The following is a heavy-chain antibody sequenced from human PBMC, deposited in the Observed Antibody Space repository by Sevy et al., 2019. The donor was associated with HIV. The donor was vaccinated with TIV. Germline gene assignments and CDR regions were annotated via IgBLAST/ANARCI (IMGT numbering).Heavy chain of an antibody. CDR1: GYTFTSYA. CDR3: AREGLGYCSGGSCYSYFDY. Sequence: ASVKVSCKASGYTFTSYAINWVRQAPGQGLEWMGWINTNTGNPTYAQGFTGRFVFSLDTSVSTAYLQISSLKAEDTAVYYCAREGLGYCSGGSCYSYFDYWGQGTLVTVSS. D-gene: IGHD2-15*01. CDR2: INTNTGNP. V-gene: IGHV7-4-1*02. J-gene: IGHJ4*02.